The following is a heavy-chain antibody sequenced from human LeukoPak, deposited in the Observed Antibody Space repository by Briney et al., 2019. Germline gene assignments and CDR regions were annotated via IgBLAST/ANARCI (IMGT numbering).Heavy chain of an antibody. CDR2: ISSSSSTI. CDR1: GFTFSSYS. Sequence: GGSLRLSCAASGFTFSSYSMNWVRQAPGKGLEWVSYISSSSSTIYYADSVKGRFTISRDNAKNSLYLQMNSLRAEDTAVYYCARDGEYYYDSSGYPPTFDYWGQGTLVTVSS. J-gene: IGHJ4*02. D-gene: IGHD3-22*01. CDR3: ARDGEYYYDSSGYPPTFDY. V-gene: IGHV3-48*01.